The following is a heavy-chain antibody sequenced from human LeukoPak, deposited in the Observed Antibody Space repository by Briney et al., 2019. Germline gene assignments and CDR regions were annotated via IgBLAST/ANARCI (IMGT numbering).Heavy chain of an antibody. Sequence: GGSLRLSCAASGFTFNNYWIHWVRQVPGKGLVWVSRIDNDGSSASYVDSVKGRFTISRDNAKNTLFLQMNSLRAEDTAVYYCAKSLAWAAAGPPDGYWGQGTLVTVSS. CDR3: AKSLAWAAAGPPDGY. D-gene: IGHD6-13*01. J-gene: IGHJ4*02. CDR2: IDNDGSSA. V-gene: IGHV3-74*01. CDR1: GFTFNNYW.